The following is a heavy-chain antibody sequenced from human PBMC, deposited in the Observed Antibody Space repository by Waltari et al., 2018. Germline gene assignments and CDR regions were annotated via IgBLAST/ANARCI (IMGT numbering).Heavy chain of an antibody. Sequence: EVQLVESGGGLVQPGGSLRVSCAASGFTFRKHWMSWVRQPPGKGLEWVANIEPDGGEKNYVDSVKGRFTISRDNAQNSVHLQMNSLRPEDTAVYYCARLWNGPDSWGQGALVTVSS. J-gene: IGHJ4*02. D-gene: IGHD1-1*01. CDR3: ARLWNGPDS. V-gene: IGHV3-7*03. CDR1: GFTFRKHW. CDR2: IEPDGGEK.